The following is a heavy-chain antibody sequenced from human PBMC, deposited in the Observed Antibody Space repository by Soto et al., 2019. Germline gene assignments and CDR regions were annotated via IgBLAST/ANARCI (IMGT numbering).Heavy chain of an antibody. Sequence: SVKVACKASGDTLNTFAISWVRQAPGQGLQWMGGIIPIFGTPDYAQHFPGRVTISADESTNTAYLELSSLRSEDTAVYYCARSPGITRTRASQYAMDVWGQGTTVTVSS. CDR3: ARSPGITRTRASQYAMDV. V-gene: IGHV1-69*13. D-gene: IGHD1-20*01. CDR1: GDTLNTFA. CDR2: IIPIFGTP. J-gene: IGHJ6*02.